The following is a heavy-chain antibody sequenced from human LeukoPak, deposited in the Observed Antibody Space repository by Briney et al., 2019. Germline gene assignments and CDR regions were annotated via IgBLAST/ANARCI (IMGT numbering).Heavy chain of an antibody. V-gene: IGHV5-51*01. J-gene: IGHJ3*02. D-gene: IGHD4-11*01. CDR3: ARPAYSGSSNDFAI. Sequence: GESLKISCKAPGYSFAAYWIRGVGQMPGKGLEWVGIIYPGDSDTRYSPSFQGQVTMSADRSISTAYLQWSSLKASDTAMYYCARPAYSGSSNDFAIWGQGTMVTVSS. CDR2: IYPGDSDT. CDR1: GYSFAAYW.